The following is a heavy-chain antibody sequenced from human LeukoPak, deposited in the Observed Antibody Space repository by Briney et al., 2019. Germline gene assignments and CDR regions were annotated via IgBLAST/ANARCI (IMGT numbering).Heavy chain of an antibody. Sequence: GGTLRLSCAASGITFSSYGMSWVRQAPGKGLEWVSSISSTGGTTYYADSVKGRFTISRDNSKNTLYLQMNSLRAEDTAVYYCAKDRDREWELQIEFGFDIWGQGTMVTVSS. CDR1: GITFSSYG. CDR2: ISSTGGTT. V-gene: IGHV3-23*01. D-gene: IGHD1-26*01. J-gene: IGHJ3*02. CDR3: AKDRDREWELQIEFGFDI.